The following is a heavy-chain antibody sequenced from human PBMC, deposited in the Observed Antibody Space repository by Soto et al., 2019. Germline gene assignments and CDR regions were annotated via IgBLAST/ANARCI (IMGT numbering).Heavy chain of an antibody. CDR1: GGSLTSGTYS. J-gene: IGHJ4*02. Sequence: TLSLTCAVSGGSLTSGTYSWNWIRQPPGKGLEWIGYIFPGGTTYYNPSLKSRVSISIDVSTNQFSLNLRSLTAADTAVYYCARGREFDSWGQGTLVTVSS. V-gene: IGHV4-30-2*01. CDR2: IFPGGTT. CDR3: ARGREFDS.